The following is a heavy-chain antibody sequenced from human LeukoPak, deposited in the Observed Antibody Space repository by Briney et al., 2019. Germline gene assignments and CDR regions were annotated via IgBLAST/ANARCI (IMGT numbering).Heavy chain of an antibody. V-gene: IGHV4-61*08. CDR1: GGSISSGGYY. Sequence: SETLSLTCTVSGGSISSGGYYWSWIRQPPGKGLEWIGYIYYSGSTNYNPSLKSRVTISVDTSKNQFSLKLSSVTAADTAVYYCARQPYDSSGYWRYYYYGMDVWGQGTTVTVSS. D-gene: IGHD3-22*01. CDR3: ARQPYDSSGYWRYYYYGMDV. J-gene: IGHJ6*02. CDR2: IYYSGST.